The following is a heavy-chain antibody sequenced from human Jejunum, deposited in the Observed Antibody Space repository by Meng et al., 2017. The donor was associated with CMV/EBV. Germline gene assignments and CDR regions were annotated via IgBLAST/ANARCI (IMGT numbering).Heavy chain of an antibody. V-gene: IGHV3-74*01. J-gene: IGHJ4*02. CDR2: ITDDGTT. CDR1: GFNFRNYW. Sequence: EVLVVESGGGLVQPGGSLRLSCAASGFNFRNYWMHWVRQEPGKGPLWVSRITDDGTTNYADFVQGRFTTSRDNAKNTVYLQMNSLRAEDTGIYYCTGLDYWGQGTLVTVSS. CDR3: TGLDY.